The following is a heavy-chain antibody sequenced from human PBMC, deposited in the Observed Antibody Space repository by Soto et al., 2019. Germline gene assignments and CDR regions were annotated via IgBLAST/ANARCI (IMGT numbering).Heavy chain of an antibody. CDR1: GFTFSDHH. J-gene: IGHJ5*02. Sequence: GGSLRLSCVASGFTFSDHHMDWVRQAPGKGLEWVGRSRNKANSYTTEYAASVKGRFTIARDDSKNSLYLQMNSLKTEDTAVYYCARVRGVITSWFDPWGQGTLVTVSS. CDR3: ARVRGVITSWFDP. V-gene: IGHV3-72*01. D-gene: IGHD3-10*01. CDR2: SRNKANSYTT.